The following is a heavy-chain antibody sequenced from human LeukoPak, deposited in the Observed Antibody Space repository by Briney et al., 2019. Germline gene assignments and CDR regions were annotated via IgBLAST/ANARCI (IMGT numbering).Heavy chain of an antibody. V-gene: IGHV3-33*01. J-gene: IGHJ4*02. CDR1: GFTFGGYG. CDR2: IAYDGSRA. CDR3: TRYDNDHFDY. D-gene: IGHD3-16*01. Sequence: GRSLRLSCAGSGFTFGGYGMHWFRQTPGKGLEWVAVIAYDGSRAFYADSVKGRFTISRDNSKNTMSVQMDDLRAEDTAVYYCTRYDNDHFDYWGQGTLVTVSS.